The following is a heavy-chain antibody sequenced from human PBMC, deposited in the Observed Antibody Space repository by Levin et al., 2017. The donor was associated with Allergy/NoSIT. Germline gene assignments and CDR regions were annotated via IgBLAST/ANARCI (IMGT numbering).Heavy chain of an antibody. CDR1: GFTFSSYS. CDR3: ARDGYNWNSGWFDP. Sequence: GGSLRLSCAASGFTFSSYSMNWVRQAPGKGLEWVSYISSSSSNIYYADSVKGRFTISRDNAKNSLYLQMNSLRAEDTAVYYCARDGYNWNSGWFDPWGQGTLVTVSS. CDR2: ISSSSSNI. J-gene: IGHJ5*02. D-gene: IGHD1/OR15-1a*01. V-gene: IGHV3-48*01.